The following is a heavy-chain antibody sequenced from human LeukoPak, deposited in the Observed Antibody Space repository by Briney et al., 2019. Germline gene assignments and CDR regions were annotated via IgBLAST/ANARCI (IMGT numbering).Heavy chain of an antibody. CDR3: TRGAPVGSSREFDY. CDR2: TYYRSKWYN. D-gene: IGHD5-24*01. J-gene: IGHJ4*02. CDR1: GDSVSSNSAA. Sequence: SQTLSLTCVTSGDSVSSNSAAWIWIRQSPLRGLEWLGRTYYRSKWYNDYAVSVKSRITINPDTSKNQFSLQLNSVTPEDTAVYYCTRGAPVGSSREFDYWGQGTLVTVSS. V-gene: IGHV6-1*01.